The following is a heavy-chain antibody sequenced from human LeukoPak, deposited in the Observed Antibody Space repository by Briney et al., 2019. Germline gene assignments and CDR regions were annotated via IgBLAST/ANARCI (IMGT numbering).Heavy chain of an antibody. V-gene: IGHV1-46*01. CDR1: GYTFTSYY. CDR2: INPSGGST. D-gene: IGHD5-24*01. CDR3: ARDVGDGYAEDY. J-gene: IGHJ4*02. Sequence: GASVKVSCKASGYTFTSYYMHWVRQAPGQGLEWMGIINPSGGSTSYAQKFQGRVTMTRDTSTSTVYMELGSLRSEDTAVYYCARDVGDGYAEDYWGQGTLVTVSS.